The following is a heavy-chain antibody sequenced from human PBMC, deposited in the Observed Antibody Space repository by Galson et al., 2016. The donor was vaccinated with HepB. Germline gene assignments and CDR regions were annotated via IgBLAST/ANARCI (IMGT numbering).Heavy chain of an antibody. D-gene: IGHD6-13*01. CDR3: AGGVYSSRWYGAVGDS. CDR2: ITTILDRT. Sequence: SVKVSCKASGGTFDRYVYTWVRQTPGQGLEWMGRITTILDRTDYAQRLQGRVTITADKFTTTVYMELSSLRSEDTAVYYCAGGVYSSRWYGAVGDSWGQGTLVTVSS. J-gene: IGHJ4*02. CDR1: GGTFDRYV. V-gene: IGHV1-69*04.